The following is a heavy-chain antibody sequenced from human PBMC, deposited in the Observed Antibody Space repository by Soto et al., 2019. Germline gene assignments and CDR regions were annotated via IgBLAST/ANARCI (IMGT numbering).Heavy chain of an antibody. D-gene: IGHD1-26*01. V-gene: IGHV3-73*01. CDR1: GFTFSGSD. CDR3: TAGSYYT. CDR2: VRSKTNYYAT. J-gene: IGHJ5*02. Sequence: VQLVESGGGLVQPGGSLKLSCAASGFTFSGSDIHWVRQASGKGLEWVGRVRSKTNYYATAYDASVKGRFTISRDDSKNMAYLPMNSLKSEDTALYYCTAGSYYTWGQGTLVTVSS.